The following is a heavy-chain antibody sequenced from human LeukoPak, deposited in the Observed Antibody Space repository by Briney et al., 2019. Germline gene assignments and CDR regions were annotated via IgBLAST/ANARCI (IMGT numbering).Heavy chain of an antibody. CDR2: IFHSGRT. D-gene: IGHD5-24*01. Sequence: SETLSLTCTVSGGSFSSFFWNWVRQPPGKGLEWSGFIFHSGRTDYNPSLTSRATISVDTSKNQCSPWLSSVSAPVTAVYDSAGVRGDAVRGYNVEFGYFDYWGQGVLVTVSS. J-gene: IGHJ4*02. V-gene: IGHV4-59*01. CDR3: AGVRGDAVRGYNVEFGYFDY. CDR1: GGSFSSFF.